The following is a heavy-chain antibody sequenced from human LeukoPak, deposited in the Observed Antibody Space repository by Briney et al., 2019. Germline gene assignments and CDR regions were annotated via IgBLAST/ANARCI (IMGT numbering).Heavy chain of an antibody. J-gene: IGHJ4*02. CDR3: ARSNYYGSGKNDY. CDR1: GYTFTGYY. V-gene: IGHV1-8*03. D-gene: IGHD3-10*01. CDR2: INPNSGNT. Sequence: ASVKVSCKASGYTFTGYYMHWVRQAPGQGLEWMGWINPNSGNTGYAQKFQGRVTITRNTSISTAYMELSSLRSEDTAVYYCARSNYYGSGKNDYWGQGTLVTVSS.